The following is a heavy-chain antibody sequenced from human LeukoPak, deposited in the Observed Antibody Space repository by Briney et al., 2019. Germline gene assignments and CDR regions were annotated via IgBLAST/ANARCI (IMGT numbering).Heavy chain of an antibody. CDR1: GFTFSSYS. CDR3: ARAGTTVTEGPRYYYYGMDV. Sequence: GRSLRLSCAASGFTFSSYSMNWVRQAPGKGLEWVSSVSSSSSYIYYADSVKGRFTISRDNAKNSLYLQMNSLRAEDTAVYYCARAGTTVTEGPRYYYYGMDVWGQGTTVTVSS. V-gene: IGHV3-21*01. J-gene: IGHJ6*02. CDR2: VSSSSSYI. D-gene: IGHD4-11*01.